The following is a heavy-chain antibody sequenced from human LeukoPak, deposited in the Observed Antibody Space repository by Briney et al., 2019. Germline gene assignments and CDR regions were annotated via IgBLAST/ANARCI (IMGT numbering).Heavy chain of an antibody. CDR2: IYYSGTA. V-gene: IGHV4-39*01. Sequence: SETLSLTCAVDGGSFSGYYWGWIRQPPGKGMEWIGSIYYSGTAYYNSSLNSRVTISVDTSKNHFSLRLTSLTAADTAVYFCARHGWGFGELSNSYWGQGTLVSVSS. CDR3: ARHGWGFGELSNSY. J-gene: IGHJ4*02. D-gene: IGHD3-10*01. CDR1: GGSFSGYY.